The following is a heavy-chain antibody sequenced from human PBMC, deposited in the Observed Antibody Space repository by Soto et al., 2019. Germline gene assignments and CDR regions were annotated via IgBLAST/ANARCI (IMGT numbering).Heavy chain of an antibody. CDR1: GGSFSGYY. Sequence: SETLSLTCAVYGGSFSGYYWSWIRQPPGKGLEWIGEINHSGSTNYNPSLKSRVTISVDTSKNQFSLKLSSVTAADTAVYYCARGGGRTMVRGVIIMGWFDPWGQGTLVTVSS. V-gene: IGHV4-34*01. J-gene: IGHJ5*02. D-gene: IGHD3-10*01. CDR2: INHSGST. CDR3: ARGGGRTMVRGVIIMGWFDP.